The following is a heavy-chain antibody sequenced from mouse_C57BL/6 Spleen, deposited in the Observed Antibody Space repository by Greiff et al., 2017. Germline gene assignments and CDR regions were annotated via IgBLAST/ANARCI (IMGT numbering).Heavy chain of an antibody. Sequence: EVQLVASGEGLVKPGGSLTLSCAASGFTFSSSAMSWVRQTPEQRLEWVAYISRGGDYIYYADPVKCRFTISRDNARNTLYLQMSSLKSEDTAMYYCTRDDGYSYYYAMDYWGQGTSVTVSS. V-gene: IGHV5-9-1*02. D-gene: IGHD2-3*01. CDR2: ISRGGDYI. J-gene: IGHJ4*01. CDR1: GFTFSSSA. CDR3: TRDDGYSYYYAMDY.